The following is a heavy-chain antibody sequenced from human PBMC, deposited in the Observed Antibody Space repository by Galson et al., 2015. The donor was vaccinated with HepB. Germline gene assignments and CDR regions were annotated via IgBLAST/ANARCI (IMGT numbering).Heavy chain of an antibody. CDR2: IYHSGGT. D-gene: IGHD3-22*01. J-gene: IGHJ3*02. CDR1: GGSISSGAYS. Sequence: SLTCSVSGGSISSGAYSWSWIRQPPGKGLECIGYIYHSGGTYYNPFLKSRVTISVDRSKDQLSLNLSSVTAADTAVYYCAKGAGGVDSSGYRDVFDIWGRGTMVTVSS. CDR3: AKGAGGVDSSGYRDVFDI. V-gene: IGHV4-30-2*01.